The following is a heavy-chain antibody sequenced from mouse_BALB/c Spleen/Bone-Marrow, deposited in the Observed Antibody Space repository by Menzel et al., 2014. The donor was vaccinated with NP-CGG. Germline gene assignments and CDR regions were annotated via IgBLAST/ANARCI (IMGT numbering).Heavy chain of an antibody. D-gene: IGHD1-1*01. Sequence: EVKLMESGGGLVQPGGSRKLSCAASGFTFSSFGMHWVRQGSLEWVAYISSGSSTVYYADKVMGRFTISRDNPKNTLFLQMTSLRSEDTAMYYCARSGSSSGYFDYWGQGTTLTVSS. J-gene: IGHJ2*01. CDR3: ARSGSSSGYFDY. CDR2: ISSGSSTV. CDR1: GFTFSSFG. V-gene: IGHV5-17*02.